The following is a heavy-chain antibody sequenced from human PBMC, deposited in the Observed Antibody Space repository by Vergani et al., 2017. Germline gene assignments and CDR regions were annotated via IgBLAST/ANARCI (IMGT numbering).Heavy chain of an antibody. V-gene: IGHV4-59*08. J-gene: IGHJ4*02. CDR3: SRHGDLWFGESYFDY. Sequence: QVQLQESGPGLVKPSETLSLTCTVSGGSISSYYWSWIRQPPGKGLEWIGYIYYSGSNNYNPSLQSRVTISVATSKNQFSLMLSSVTAADTAVYYCSRHGDLWFGESYFDYWGQGTLVTVSS. CDR1: GGSISSYY. CDR2: IYYSGSN. D-gene: IGHD3-10*01.